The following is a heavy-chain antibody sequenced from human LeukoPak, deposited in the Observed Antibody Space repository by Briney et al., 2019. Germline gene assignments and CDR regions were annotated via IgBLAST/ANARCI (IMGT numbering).Heavy chain of an antibody. CDR2: IYYSGST. V-gene: IGHV4-59*01. CDR1: GGSISSYY. CDR3: AGTIKYQPLPKWFDP. Sequence: SETLSLTCTVSGGSISSYYWSWIRQPPGKGLEWIGYIYYSGSTNYNPSLKSRVTISVDTSKNQFSLKLSSVTAADTPVNYCAGTIKYQPLPKWFDPWGQGTLVTVSS. D-gene: IGHD2-2*01. J-gene: IGHJ5*02.